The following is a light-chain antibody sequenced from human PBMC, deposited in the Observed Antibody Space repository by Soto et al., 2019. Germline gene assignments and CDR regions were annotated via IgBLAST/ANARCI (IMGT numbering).Light chain of an antibody. V-gene: IGKV3-20*01. J-gene: IGKJ5*01. CDR2: GAF. Sequence: ELVLTQSPGTVTLSPGARATLSCRSSQSVSSSYLAWYQQKPGQAPRLLIYGAFSRATGIPDRFSGSGSGTDFTLTISRLEPEDSAVYFCQQYGSSPITVGQGTRLEIK. CDR1: QSVSSSY. CDR3: QQYGSSPIT.